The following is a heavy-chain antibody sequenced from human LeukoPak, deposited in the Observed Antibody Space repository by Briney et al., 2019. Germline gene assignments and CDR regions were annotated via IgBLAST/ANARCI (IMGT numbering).Heavy chain of an antibody. D-gene: IGHD1-26*01. CDR1: GGTFSSYA. V-gene: IGHV1-69*05. CDR2: IIPIFGTA. Sequence: ASVKVSCKASGGTFSSYAISWVRQAPGQGLEWMGGIIPIFGTANYAQKFQGRVTMTRDMSTSTVYMELSSLRSEDTAVYYCARGEVGATLDYWGQGTLVTVSS. J-gene: IGHJ4*02. CDR3: ARGEVGATLDY.